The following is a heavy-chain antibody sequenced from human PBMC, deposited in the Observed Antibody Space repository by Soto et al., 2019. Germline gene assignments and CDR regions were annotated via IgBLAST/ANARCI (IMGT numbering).Heavy chain of an antibody. CDR1: GFTFRNYN. CDR3: ARDIASPGGDYFDS. J-gene: IGHJ4*02. Sequence: EVQLVESGGGLVKAGGSLRLFCTASGFTFRNYNMNWVRQAPGRGLEWVSSISTGGAYMFYADSVKGRFTISRDNAQNSLLLQIDSTRAEDTAVYYCARDIASPGGDYFDSWGQGTLVTVSS. V-gene: IGHV3-21*06. CDR2: ISTGGAYM. D-gene: IGHD2-21*01.